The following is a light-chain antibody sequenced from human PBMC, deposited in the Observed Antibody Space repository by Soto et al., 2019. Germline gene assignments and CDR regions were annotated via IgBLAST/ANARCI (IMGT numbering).Light chain of an antibody. CDR1: QRISSW. J-gene: IGKJ1*01. CDR2: DAS. V-gene: IGKV1-5*01. CDR3: QQYYSYSCT. Sequence: DIQMTQSPSTLSASVGDRVTITCRASQRISSWLAWYQQKPGKAPKRLIYDASTLESGVPSRFSGSGSGTEFTLTISSLQHDDVATYYCQQYYSYSCTLGQGTKVDIK.